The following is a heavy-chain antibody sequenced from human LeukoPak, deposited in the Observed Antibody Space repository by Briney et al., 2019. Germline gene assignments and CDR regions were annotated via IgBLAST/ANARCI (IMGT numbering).Heavy chain of an antibody. V-gene: IGHV4-34*01. CDR1: GGSFSGYY. D-gene: IGHD4-17*01. J-gene: IGHJ6*02. Sequence: PSETLSLTCAVYGGSFSGYYWSWIRQPPGKGLEWIGEINHSGSTNYNPSLKSRVTISVDTSKNQFSLKLSSVTAADTAVYYCARDTGHDYGDYIYYYYGMDVWGQGTTVTVSS. CDR2: INHSGST. CDR3: ARDTGHDYGDYIYYYYGMDV.